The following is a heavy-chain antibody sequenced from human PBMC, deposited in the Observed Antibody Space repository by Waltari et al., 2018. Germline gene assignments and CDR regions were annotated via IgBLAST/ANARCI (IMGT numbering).Heavy chain of an antibody. CDR1: EFKFNNYA. CDR3: ARGRSADGYITDL. J-gene: IGHJ5*02. CDR2: ISYHGSNK. Sequence: QMQLVESGGGVVQPGGSLRLSCRGSEFKFNNYAMQWVRQAPGKGLEWVALISYHGSNKYYADSVRGRFGISRDTSKNTVDLQMDSVRHEDTAVYFCARGRSADGYITDLWGQGTLVTVSS. V-gene: IGHV3-30*09. D-gene: IGHD5-12*01.